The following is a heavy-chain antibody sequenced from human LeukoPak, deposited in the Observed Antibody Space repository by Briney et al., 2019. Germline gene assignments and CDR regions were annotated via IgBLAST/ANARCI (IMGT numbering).Heavy chain of an antibody. D-gene: IGHD3-10*01. CDR2: IRYDGSNK. CDR3: AKDPGGSLLLSGDY. CDR1: GFTFSSYG. V-gene: IGHV3-30*02. Sequence: PGGSLRLSCVASGFTFSSYGMHWVRQAPGKGLEWVAFIRYDGSNKYYADSVKGRFTISRDNSKNTLYLQMNSLRAEDTAVYYCAKDPGGSLLLSGDYWGQGTLVTVSS. J-gene: IGHJ4*02.